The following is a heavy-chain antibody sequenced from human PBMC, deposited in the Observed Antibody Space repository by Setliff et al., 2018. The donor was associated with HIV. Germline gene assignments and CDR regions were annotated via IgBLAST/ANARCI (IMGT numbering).Heavy chain of an antibody. CDR2: IWHDESNE. D-gene: IGHD6-13*01. CDR3: VKEAYSNTWNYYYYYIDV. J-gene: IGHJ6*03. Sequence: PGGSLRLSCAASGFSFSTYGMHWVRQAPGKGLEWVAVIWHDESNENYADSVKGRFTISRDNSKNTLYLQMSSLRVDDTAVYYCVKEAYSNTWNYYYYYIDVWGKGTTVTVSS. V-gene: IGHV3-30*02. CDR1: GFSFSTYG.